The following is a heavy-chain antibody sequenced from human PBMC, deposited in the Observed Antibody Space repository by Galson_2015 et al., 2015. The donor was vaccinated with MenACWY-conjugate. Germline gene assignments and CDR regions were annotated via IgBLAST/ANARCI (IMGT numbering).Heavy chain of an antibody. V-gene: IGHV6-1*01. J-gene: IGHJ4*02. CDR1: GDSVSSNSAA. CDR2: TYYRSKWYN. Sequence: CAISGDSVSSNSAAWNWIRQSPSRGLEWLGKTYYRSKWYNDYAVSVKSRITINPDTSNNQFSLQLNSVTPDDTAVYYCVREGYYFDYWGQGTLVTDSS. CDR3: VREGYYFDY.